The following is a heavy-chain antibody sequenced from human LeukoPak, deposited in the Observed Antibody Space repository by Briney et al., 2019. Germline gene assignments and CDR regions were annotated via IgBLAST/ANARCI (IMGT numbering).Heavy chain of an antibody. CDR1: GFTFSSYA. Sequence: GGSLRLSCAASGFTFSSYAVSWVRQAPGKGLEWVSSLTAGGERTFYADSVKGRFTISRDNSKDTLYLQINSLRAEDTAVYYCAKDLGYSYGCSDYWGQGTLVTVSS. J-gene: IGHJ4*02. CDR2: LTAGGERT. V-gene: IGHV3-23*01. D-gene: IGHD5-18*01. CDR3: AKDLGYSYGCSDY.